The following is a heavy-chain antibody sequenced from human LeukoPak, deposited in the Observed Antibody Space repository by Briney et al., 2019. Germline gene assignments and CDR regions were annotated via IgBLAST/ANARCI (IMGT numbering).Heavy chain of an antibody. D-gene: IGHD6-25*01. J-gene: IGHJ4*02. CDR2: IDPSDSYT. CDR1: GYSFTGYW. Sequence: GESLKISCKGSGYSFTGYWISWVRKMPGKGLEWMGRIDPSDSYTNYSPSFQGHVTISTDKSISTAYLQWSSLKASDTAMYYCASLKDSSGWYFDYWGQGTLVTVSS. CDR3: ASLKDSSGWYFDY. V-gene: IGHV5-10-1*01.